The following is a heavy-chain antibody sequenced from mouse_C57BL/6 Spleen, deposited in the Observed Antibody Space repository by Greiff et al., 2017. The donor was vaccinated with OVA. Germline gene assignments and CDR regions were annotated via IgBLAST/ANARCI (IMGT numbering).Heavy chain of an antibody. J-gene: IGHJ1*03. CDR3: TRSVYDYDGYFDV. V-gene: IGHV1-15*01. CDR2: IDPETGGT. Sequence: LVESGAELVRPGASVTLSCKASGYTFTDYEMHWVKQTPVHGLEWIGAIDPETGGTAYNQKFKGKAILTADKSSSTAYMELRSLTSEDSAVYYCTRSVYDYDGYFDVWGTGTTVTVSS. D-gene: IGHD2-4*01. CDR1: GYTFTDYE.